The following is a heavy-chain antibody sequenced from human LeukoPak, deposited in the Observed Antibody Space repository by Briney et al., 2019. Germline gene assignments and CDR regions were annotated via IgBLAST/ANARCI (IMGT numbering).Heavy chain of an antibody. CDR2: VYYSGNN. CDR3: ARRSKVGATDY. J-gene: IGHJ4*02. Sequence: SETLSLTCTVSGGSVSSGSYYWSWLRQPPGKGLVWRGYVYYSGNNNYNPSLRGRVTISVYTSKNQFSLKLSSVTAADTAVFYCARRSKVGATDYWGQGTLVTVST. D-gene: IGHD1-26*01. V-gene: IGHV4-61*01. CDR1: GGSVSSGSYY.